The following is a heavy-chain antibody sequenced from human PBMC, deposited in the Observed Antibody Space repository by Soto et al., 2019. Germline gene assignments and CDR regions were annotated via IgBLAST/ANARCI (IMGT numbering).Heavy chain of an antibody. J-gene: IGHJ6*02. CDR2: IFFTGRA. V-gene: IGHV4-61*01. CDR3: ARDGHGMDV. CDR1: GGSVSTGIYD. Sequence: PSETLSLTCTVSGGSVSTGIYDWSWIRQPPGKGLEWIGKIFFTGRAHYNPSLRNRVTMSVDTSKDQFSLTLTSVTAADTAVYYCARDGHGMDVWGPGTT.